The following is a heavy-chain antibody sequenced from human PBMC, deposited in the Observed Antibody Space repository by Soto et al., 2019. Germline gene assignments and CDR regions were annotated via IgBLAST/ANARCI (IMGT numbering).Heavy chain of an antibody. CDR3: ARNPPGDCSGGSCYPRGAFDI. CDR2: IIPIFGTA. CDR1: GGTFSSYA. Sequence: QVQLVQSGAEVKKPGSSVKVSCKASGGTFSSYAISWVRQAPGQGLEWMGGIIPIFGTANYAQKVQGRVTITADESTSTAYMELSSLRSEDTAVYYCARNPPGDCSGGSCYPRGAFDIWGQGTMVTVSS. V-gene: IGHV1-69*01. J-gene: IGHJ3*02. D-gene: IGHD2-15*01.